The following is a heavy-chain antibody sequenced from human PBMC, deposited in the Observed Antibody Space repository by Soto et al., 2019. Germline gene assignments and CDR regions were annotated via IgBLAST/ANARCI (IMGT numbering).Heavy chain of an antibody. CDR3: ASYSGSYFPVGHDR. CDR1: GFTFSSYW. CDR2: IKQDGTEI. J-gene: IGHJ5*02. D-gene: IGHD1-26*01. V-gene: IGHV3-7*01. Sequence: PVGSLRLSCVASGFTFSSYWMSWVRQAPGGGLEWVANIKQDGTEIHYVESVKGRFTIFRDNAKKSLYLQMNSLRAEDTAVYFCASYSGSYFPVGHDRWGQGTLVTASS.